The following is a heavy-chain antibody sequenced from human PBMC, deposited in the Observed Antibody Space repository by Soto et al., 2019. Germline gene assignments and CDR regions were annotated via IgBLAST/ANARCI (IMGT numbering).Heavy chain of an antibody. CDR1: GYTCTTHG. D-gene: IGHD3-16*02. Sequence: ASVKVSCKASGYTCTTHGISWVRQAPGQGLEWMGWISPYNGKTTYAQKVQGRVTMTTDTSTSTAYMELRGLRSDDTAVYYCARVDDYVWGSFRPWGQGTQVTVSS. J-gene: IGHJ4*02. CDR2: ISPYNGKT. CDR3: ARVDDYVWGSFRP. V-gene: IGHV1-18*04.